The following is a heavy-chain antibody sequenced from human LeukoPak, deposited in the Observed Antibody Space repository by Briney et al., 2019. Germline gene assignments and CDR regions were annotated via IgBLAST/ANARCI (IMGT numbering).Heavy chain of an antibody. CDR3: ARGTFGVRYFDWRYFDY. V-gene: IGHV4-34*01. CDR1: GGSFDNYY. D-gene: IGHD3-9*01. J-gene: IGHJ4*02. CDR2: INHSGST. Sequence: SETLSLTYAVYGGSFDNYYWGWIRQPPGKGLEWIGEINHSGSTNYNPSLKSRVTISVDTSKNQFSLKVSSVTAADTAVYFCARGTFGVRYFDWRYFDYWGQGNLVTVSS.